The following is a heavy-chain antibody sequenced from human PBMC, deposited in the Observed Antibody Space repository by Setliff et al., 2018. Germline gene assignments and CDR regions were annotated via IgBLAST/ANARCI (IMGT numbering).Heavy chain of an antibody. V-gene: IGHV4-34*01. J-gene: IGHJ3*02. D-gene: IGHD2-21*02. Sequence: KASETLSLTCEVSGGSFSDYYWSWIRQSPGKGLEWLGDFNRTRKIDYSPSLKSRLTISVDTSKKQFSLHLNSVTAADTAMYYCAGGGRYCGGDCYQDDAFDIWGQGTMVTVSS. CDR2: FNRTRKI. CDR3: AGGGRYCGGDCYQDDAFDI. CDR1: GGSFSDYY.